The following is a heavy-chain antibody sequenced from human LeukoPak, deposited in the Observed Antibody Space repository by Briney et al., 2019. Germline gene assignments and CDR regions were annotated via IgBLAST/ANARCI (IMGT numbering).Heavy chain of an antibody. D-gene: IGHD2-21*01. CDR2: IKQDGSEK. J-gene: IGHJ4*02. CDR1: GFTFSSYW. Sequence: GGALRLSCAASGFTFSSYWMNWVRQAPGKGLELVANIKQDGSEKYYVDSVKCRFTISRDNAKNSRYLQMHSLRAEDTAVYYCGTLVDNLKRGLDFDYWGQGTLVTVSS. V-gene: IGHV3-7*01. CDR3: GTLVDNLKRGLDFDY.